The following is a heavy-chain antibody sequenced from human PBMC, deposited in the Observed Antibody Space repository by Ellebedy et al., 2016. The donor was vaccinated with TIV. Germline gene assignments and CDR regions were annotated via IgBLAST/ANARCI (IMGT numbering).Heavy chain of an antibody. J-gene: IGHJ4*02. V-gene: IGHV3-72*01. CDR3: TTGSVEGY. CDR2: IRGKTYGGTT. D-gene: IGHD5-24*01. Sequence: GESLKISCAASGFTFSDHHMDWVRQAPGKGLEWVGFIRGKTYGGTTEYAGSVKGRFSISRDDSKNSVYLHMNSLKTEDTAVYYCTTGSVEGYWGQGTLVTVSS. CDR1: GFTFSDHH.